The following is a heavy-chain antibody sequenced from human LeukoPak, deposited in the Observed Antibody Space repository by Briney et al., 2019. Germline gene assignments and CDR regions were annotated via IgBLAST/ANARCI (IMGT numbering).Heavy chain of an antibody. D-gene: IGHD3-22*01. CDR2: ISSSGSTI. Sequence: PGGSLRLSCAASGFTFSSYEMNWVRQAPGKGLEWVSYISSSGSTIYYADSVKGRFTISRDNAKNSLYLQMNSLRAEDTAVYYCARGLTYYYDSSGPADAFDIRGQGTMVTVSS. J-gene: IGHJ3*02. V-gene: IGHV3-48*03. CDR3: ARGLTYYYDSSGPADAFDI. CDR1: GFTFSSYE.